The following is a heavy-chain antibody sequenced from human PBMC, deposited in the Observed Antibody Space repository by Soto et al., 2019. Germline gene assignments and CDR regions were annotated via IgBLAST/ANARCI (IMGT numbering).Heavy chain of an antibody. D-gene: IGHD2-21*02. CDR2: ISSSSSYI. V-gene: IGHV3-21*01. J-gene: IGHJ3*02. CDR1: GFTFSSYS. CDR3: ARAFCGGDCYEANRDAFDI. Sequence: GGSLRLSCAASGFTFSSYSMNWVRQAPGKGLEWVSSISSSSSYIYYADSVKGRFTISRDNAKNSLYLQMNSLRAEDTAVYYCARAFCGGDCYEANRDAFDIWGQGTMVTVSS.